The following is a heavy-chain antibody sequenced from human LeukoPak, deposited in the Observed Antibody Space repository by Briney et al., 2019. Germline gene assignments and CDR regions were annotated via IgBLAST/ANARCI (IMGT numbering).Heavy chain of an antibody. CDR1: GFNFSSYD. CDR2: IRHDASNK. CDR3: AKAVRRSSSWNDY. V-gene: IGHV3-30*02. Sequence: PGGSLRLSCAASGFNFSSYDMHWARQAPGKGLEWVAFIRHDASNKYYADSVKGRFTISRDNSQSTLYVQMNSLRDEDTAVYYCAKAVRRSSSWNDYWGQGTLVTVSS. D-gene: IGHD6-13*01. J-gene: IGHJ4*02.